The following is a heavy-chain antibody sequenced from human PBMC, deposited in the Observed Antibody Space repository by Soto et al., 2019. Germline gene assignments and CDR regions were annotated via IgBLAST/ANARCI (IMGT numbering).Heavy chain of an antibody. V-gene: IGHV5-51*01. CDR3: ARPTRDYGDNNWFDP. D-gene: IGHD4-17*01. J-gene: IGHJ5*02. CDR2: IYPGDSDT. Sequence: PGESLKISCKGSGYSFTSYWIGWVRQMPGKGLEWVGIIYPGDSDTRYSPSFQGQVTISADKSISTAYLQWSSLKASDTAMYYCARPTRDYGDNNWFDPWGQGTLVTVSS. CDR1: GYSFTSYW.